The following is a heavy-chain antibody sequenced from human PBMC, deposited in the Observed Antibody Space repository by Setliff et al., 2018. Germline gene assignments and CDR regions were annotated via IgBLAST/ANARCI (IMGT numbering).Heavy chain of an antibody. CDR2: IIPIFGTA. D-gene: IGHD2-2*01. J-gene: IGHJ6*03. Sequence: GASVKVSCKASGGTFSSYAISWVRQAPGQGLEWMGRIIPIFGTANYAXKFQXRVTITADKSXXTAYMELSSLRSEDTAVYYCARDCRDIVVVPAAMSNDYYYYYYMDVWGKGTTVTVSS. V-gene: IGHV1-69*06. CDR3: ARDCRDIVVVPAAMSNDYYYYYYMDV. CDR1: GGTFSSYA.